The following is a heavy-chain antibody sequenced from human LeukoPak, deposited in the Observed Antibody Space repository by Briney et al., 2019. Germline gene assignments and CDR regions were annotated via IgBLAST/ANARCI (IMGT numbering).Heavy chain of an antibody. D-gene: IGHD3-22*01. V-gene: IGHV3-48*01. CDR2: ISSSGSTI. J-gene: IGHJ4*02. CDR1: GFTFSTYS. Sequence: PGGSLRLSCAASGFTFSTYSMNWVRQAPGKGLEWISHISSSGSTIYYADSVKGRFTISRDNAKNSLYLQMNSLRAEDTAVYYCARERSGYHHPFDYWGQGTLVTVSS. CDR3: ARERSGYHHPFDY.